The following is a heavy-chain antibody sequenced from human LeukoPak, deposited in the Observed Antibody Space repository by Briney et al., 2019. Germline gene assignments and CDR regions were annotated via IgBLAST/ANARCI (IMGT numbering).Heavy chain of an antibody. Sequence: SETLSLTCTVSGGSISSYYWSWIRQPPGKGLEWIGYIYYSGSTNYIPSLKSRVTISVDTSKNQFSLKLSSVTAADTAVYYCARQSYGDYVISYWGQGTLVTVSS. CDR1: GGSISSYY. CDR2: IYYSGST. CDR3: ARQSYGDYVISY. J-gene: IGHJ4*02. V-gene: IGHV4-59*08. D-gene: IGHD4-17*01.